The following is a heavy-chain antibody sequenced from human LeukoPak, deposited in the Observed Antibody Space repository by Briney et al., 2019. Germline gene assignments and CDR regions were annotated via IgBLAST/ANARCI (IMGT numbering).Heavy chain of an antibody. V-gene: IGHV3-30*04. D-gene: IGHD6-13*01. Sequence: GGSLRLSCAASGFTFSSYAMHWVRQAPGKGLEWVAVISYDGSNKYCADSVKGRFTISRDNSKNTLYLQMNSLRAEDTAVYYCAGSSSWYRGYFDYWGQGTLVTVSS. J-gene: IGHJ4*02. CDR1: GFTFSSYA. CDR2: ISYDGSNK. CDR3: AGSSSWYRGYFDY.